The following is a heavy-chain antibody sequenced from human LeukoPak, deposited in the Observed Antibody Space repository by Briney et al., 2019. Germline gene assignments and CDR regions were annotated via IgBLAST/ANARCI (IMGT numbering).Heavy chain of an antibody. CDR2: IYTSGST. J-gene: IGHJ3*02. D-gene: IGHD3-10*01. CDR3: ARGETYYYGSGTEGFDI. Sequence: PSQTLSLTYTVSGGSISSGSYYWSWIRQPAGKGLEWIGRIYTSGSTNYNPSLKSRVTMSVDTSKNQFSLKLSSVTAADTAVYYCARGETYYYGSGTEGFDIWGQGTMVTVSS. CDR1: GGSISSGSYY. V-gene: IGHV4-61*02.